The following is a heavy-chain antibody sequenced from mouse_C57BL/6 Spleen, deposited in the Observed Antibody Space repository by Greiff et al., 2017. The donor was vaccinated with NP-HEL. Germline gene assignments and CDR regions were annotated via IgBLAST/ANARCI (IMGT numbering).Heavy chain of an antibody. J-gene: IGHJ3*01. V-gene: IGHV1-54*01. CDR2: INPGSGGT. Sequence: QVQLKQSGAELVRPGTSVKVSCKASGYAFTHYLIEWVKQRPGQGLEWIGVINPGSGGTNYNEKFKGKATLTADKSSSTAYMQLSSLTSEDSAVYFCARDSAGEGWFAYWGQGTLVTVSA. D-gene: IGHD3-2*02. CDR3: ARDSAGEGWFAY. CDR1: GYAFTHYL.